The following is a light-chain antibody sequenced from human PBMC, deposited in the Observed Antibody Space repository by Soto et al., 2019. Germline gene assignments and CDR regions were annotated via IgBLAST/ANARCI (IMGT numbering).Light chain of an antibody. CDR2: DAS. V-gene: IGKV1-5*01. CDR1: QSVGDY. Sequence: DIQMTQSPSTLSASVGDRVSITCRASQSVGDYLAWYQQTVGKAPKLLIYDASHLESGVPSRFSGSGSGTEFTLTIRSLQPEDFATYYCQQYTSDFYTFGQGTKLEIK. CDR3: QQYTSDFYT. J-gene: IGKJ2*01.